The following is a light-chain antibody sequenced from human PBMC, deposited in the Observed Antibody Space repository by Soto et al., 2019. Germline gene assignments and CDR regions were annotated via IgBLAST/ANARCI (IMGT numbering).Light chain of an antibody. J-gene: IGKJ2*01. CDR2: GAS. V-gene: IGKV3-20*01. CDR3: QQFGSSIPHT. Sequence: EIVMTQSPGTLSLSPGERATISCRASQVIGSRYLAWYHQKSGQAPRLLIYGASSRATGIPARFSGSGSGTEFTLTISRLEPEDFVVYYCQQFGSSIPHTFGQGTKLEIK. CDR1: QVIGSRY.